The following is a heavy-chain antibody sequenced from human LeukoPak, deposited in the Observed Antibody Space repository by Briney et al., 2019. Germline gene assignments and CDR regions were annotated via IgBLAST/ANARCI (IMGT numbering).Heavy chain of an antibody. D-gene: IGHD5-24*01. J-gene: IGHJ1*01. Sequence: GGSLRLSCAASGFTFSSYDMTWVRQAPGRGLEWVAFIRYDGSNKYYADSVKGRFTISRDNSKNTLYLQMNSLRVEDTAVYYCAKRVRDGGGTKPGYFQHWGQGTLVTVSS. CDR3: AKRVRDGGGTKPGYFQH. CDR1: GFTFSSYD. CDR2: IRYDGSNK. V-gene: IGHV3-30*02.